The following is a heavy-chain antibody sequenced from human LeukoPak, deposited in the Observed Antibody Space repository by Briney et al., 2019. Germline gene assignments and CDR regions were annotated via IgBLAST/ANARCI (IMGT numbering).Heavy chain of an antibody. D-gene: IGHD6-6*01. CDR3: ARKLGMIAARRRNYFDY. CDR1: GGSISSSSYY. J-gene: IGHJ4*02. V-gene: IGHV4-39*07. Sequence: PSETLSLTCTVSGGSISSSSYYWGWIRQPPGKGLEWIGSIYHSGSTFYKPSLKSRVTISVDTSKNQFSLKLSSVTAADTAVYYCARKLGMIAARRRNYFDYWGQGTLVTVSS. CDR2: IYHSGST.